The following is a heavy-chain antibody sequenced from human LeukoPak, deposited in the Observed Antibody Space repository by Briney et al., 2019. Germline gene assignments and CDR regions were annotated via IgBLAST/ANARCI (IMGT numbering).Heavy chain of an antibody. V-gene: IGHV3-74*01. D-gene: IGHD3-10*01. Sequence: GGSLRLSCAASGFTISSYWMHWVRQAPGKGLVWVSRINSDGSSTSYADSVKGRFTISRDNAKNTLYLQMNSLRAEDTAVYYCARGITMLRGVIPSHYYYGMDVWGQGTTVTVSS. CDR3: ARGITMLRGVIPSHYYYGMDV. CDR1: GFTISSYW. J-gene: IGHJ6*02. CDR2: INSDGSST.